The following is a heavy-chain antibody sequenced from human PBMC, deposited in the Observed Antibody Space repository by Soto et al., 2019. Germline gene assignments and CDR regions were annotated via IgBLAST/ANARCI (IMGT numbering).Heavy chain of an antibody. Sequence: PGGSLRLSCAASGFTFSSYAMGWVRQAPGKGLEWVSAFSGSDGSIYYADSVKGRFTIARDNAKNSLYLQMDSLRAEDTAVYYCARDHRYAFDIWGQGTMVTVSS. CDR3: ARDHRYAFDI. CDR2: FSGSDGSI. CDR1: GFTFSSYA. J-gene: IGHJ3*02. V-gene: IGHV3-23*01.